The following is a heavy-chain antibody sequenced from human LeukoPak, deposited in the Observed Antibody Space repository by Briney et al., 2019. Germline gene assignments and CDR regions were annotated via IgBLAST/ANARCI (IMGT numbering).Heavy chain of an antibody. CDR1: GFTFSSYA. V-gene: IGHV3-7*03. J-gene: IGHJ4*02. Sequence: GGSLRLSCAASGFTFSSYAMSWVRQAPGKELEWVANIKRDGSEKYYVDSVKGRFTISRDNAKNSLDLQMNSLRVEDTAVYYCARLGPASSGWPESFDYWGQGTLVTVSS. CDR3: ARLGPASSGWPESFDY. D-gene: IGHD6-19*01. CDR2: IKRDGSEK.